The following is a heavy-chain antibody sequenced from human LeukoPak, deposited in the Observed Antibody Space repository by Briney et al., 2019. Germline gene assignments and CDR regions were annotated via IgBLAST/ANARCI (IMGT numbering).Heavy chain of an antibody. Sequence: SETLSLTXSVSGDSVSRSDSYWDWIRQPPGKGLEWIGTIYYSGGTYYSPSLKSRVTMSVDPSNNQCSLNLRSVTAADTAVYYCARRRYYDGSGYLEWGQGTLLSVSS. V-gene: IGHV4-39*01. CDR1: GDSVSRSDSY. J-gene: IGHJ1*01. CDR2: IYYSGGT. CDR3: ARRRYYDGSGYLE. D-gene: IGHD3-22*01.